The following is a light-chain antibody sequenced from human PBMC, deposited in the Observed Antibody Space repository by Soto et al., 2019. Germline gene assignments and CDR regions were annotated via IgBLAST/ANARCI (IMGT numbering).Light chain of an antibody. CDR3: QQYGNSPQT. V-gene: IGKV3-20*01. J-gene: IGKJ2*01. CDR2: GAS. Sequence: EIVLTQSPGTLSLSPAERATLSCRASQSVNNNYLAWFQQKPGQAPSLLIYGASSRATGIPDRFSGSGSGTDFTLTISRLEPEDFAVYYCQQYGNSPQTFGQGTKVEIK. CDR1: QSVNNNY.